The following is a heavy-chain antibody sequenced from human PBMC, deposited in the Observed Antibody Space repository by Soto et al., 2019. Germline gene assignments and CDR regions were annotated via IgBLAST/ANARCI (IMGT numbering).Heavy chain of an antibody. Sequence: QVHLVESGGGVVQPGRSLRLSCAASGITFSIYGMHWVRQAPGTGLEWVAFISYDGVNKYYADSVKGRFTISRDNSKNTLYLQMNSLNTEDTAVFYCAGGIAVVGPHPDYWGRGTLVTVSS. CDR3: AGGIAVVGPHPDY. J-gene: IGHJ4*02. D-gene: IGHD6-19*01. CDR2: ISYDGVNK. V-gene: IGHV3-30*03. CDR1: GITFSIYG.